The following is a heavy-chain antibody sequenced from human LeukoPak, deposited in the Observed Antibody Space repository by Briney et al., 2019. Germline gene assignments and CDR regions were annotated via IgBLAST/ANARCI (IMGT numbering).Heavy chain of an antibody. D-gene: IGHD6-6*01. CDR3: ARSLYSSSYPDY. V-gene: IGHV3-64*01. CDR2: ISSNGGST. J-gene: IGHJ4*02. CDR1: GFTFSSYA. Sequence: PGGSLRLSCAASGFTFSSYAMPWVRQAPGKGLEYVSAISSNGGSTYYANSVKGRFTISRDNSKNTLYLQMGSLRAEDMAVYYCARSLYSSSYPDYWGQGTLVTVSS.